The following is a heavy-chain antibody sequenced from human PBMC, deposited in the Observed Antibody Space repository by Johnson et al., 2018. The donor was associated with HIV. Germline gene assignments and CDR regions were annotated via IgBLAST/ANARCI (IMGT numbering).Heavy chain of an antibody. Sequence: VQLVESGGGLVQPGGSLRLSCAASGYSLSSSWMNWVRQAPGKGLEWVANIKRDGSERNYVDSVKGRFTISRDDAKNSVHLQMNSLRGEDTAVYYCADEGSIAVAGVFDIWGQGTMVTVSS. CDR1: GYSLSSSW. J-gene: IGHJ3*02. D-gene: IGHD6-19*01. CDR2: IKRDGSER. V-gene: IGHV3-7*01. CDR3: ADEGSIAVAGVFDI.